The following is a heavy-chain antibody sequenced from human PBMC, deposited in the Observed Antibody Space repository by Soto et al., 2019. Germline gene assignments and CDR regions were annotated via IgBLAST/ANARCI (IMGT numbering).Heavy chain of an antibody. J-gene: IGHJ4*02. V-gene: IGHV3-30-3*01. Sequence: QVQLVESGGGVVQPGRSLRLSCAASGFTFSSYAMHWVRQAPGKGLEWVAVISYDGSNKYYADSVKGRFTISRDNSKNTLYLQMNSLRAEDTAVYYYARDATPYCGGDFPRGYFDYWGQGTLVTVSS. CDR3: ARDATPYCGGDFPRGYFDY. CDR1: GFTFSSYA. CDR2: ISYDGSNK. D-gene: IGHD2-21*02.